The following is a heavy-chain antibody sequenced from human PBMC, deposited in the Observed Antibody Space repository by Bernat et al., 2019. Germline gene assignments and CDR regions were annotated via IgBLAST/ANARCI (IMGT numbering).Heavy chain of an antibody. CDR1: GFTVSSNY. V-gene: IGHV3-53*02. Sequence: EVQLVETGGGLIQPGGSLRLSCAASGFTVSSNYMSWVRQAPGKWLEWVSVIYSGGSTYYDDAVKGRFTISRDNSKNTLNLQMNSLRAEETAVYYCARDKGDYLKENYYYYYMDVWGKGTTVTVSS. CDR2: IYSGGST. CDR3: ARDKGDYLKENYYYYYMDV. J-gene: IGHJ6*03. D-gene: IGHD4-17*01.